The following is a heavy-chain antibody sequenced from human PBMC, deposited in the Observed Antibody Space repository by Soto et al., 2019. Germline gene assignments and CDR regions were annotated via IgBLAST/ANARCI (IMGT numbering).Heavy chain of an antibody. J-gene: IGHJ4*02. Sequence: GGSLRLSCAASGFTFSSYAMSWVRQAPGKGLEWVSAISGSGGSTYYADSVKGRFTISRDNSKNTLYLQMNSLRAEDTAVYYCAKSPLSHGIKGSSWPDYWGQGTLVTVSS. V-gene: IGHV3-23*01. CDR2: ISGSGGST. CDR3: AKSPLSHGIKGSSWPDY. D-gene: IGHD6-13*01. CDR1: GFTFSSYA.